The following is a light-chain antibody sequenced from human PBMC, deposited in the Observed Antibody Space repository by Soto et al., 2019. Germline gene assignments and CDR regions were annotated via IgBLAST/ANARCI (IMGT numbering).Light chain of an antibody. CDR1: SSDVGGYNY. CDR3: SSYAGNNNLRV. CDR2: EVI. V-gene: IGLV2-8*01. J-gene: IGLJ2*01. Sequence: QSALTQPPSASGSPGQSVTISCTGTSSDVGGYNYVSWYQQHPGKAPKLMIYEVIKRPSGVPDRFSGSKSGNTASLTVTGLQAEDEADYYCSSYAGNNNLRVFGGGTKLPS.